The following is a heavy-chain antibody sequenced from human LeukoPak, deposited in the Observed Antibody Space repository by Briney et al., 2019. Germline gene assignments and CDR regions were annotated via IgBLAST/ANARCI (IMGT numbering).Heavy chain of an antibody. CDR2: INHRGST. CDR1: IASFSVHY. V-gene: IGHV4-34*01. D-gene: IGHD5-12*01. J-gene: IGHJ4*02. CDR3: ARGRVDIADH. Sequence: SQTLSLTCAVDIASFSVHYWTSVRQSPEKWLEWIGEINHRGSTNYNPSLKSRVTMSVDTSKNQFSLKLNSVTAADTAVYYCARGRVDIADHWGQGTPVTVSS.